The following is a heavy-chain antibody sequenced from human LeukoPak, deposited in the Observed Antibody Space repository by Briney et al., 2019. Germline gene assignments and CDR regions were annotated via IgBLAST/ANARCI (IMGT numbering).Heavy chain of an antibody. CDR2: IIPIFGTA. J-gene: IGHJ5*02. D-gene: IGHD1-7*01. CDR1: GGTFSSYA. V-gene: IGHV1-69*13. Sequence: SVKVSCKASGGTFSSYAISWVRQAPGQGLEWMGGIIPIFGTANYAQKFQGRVTITADESTSTAYMELSSLRSEDTAVYYCARGSNWNLGFDPWGQGTLVTVSS. CDR3: ARGSNWNLGFDP.